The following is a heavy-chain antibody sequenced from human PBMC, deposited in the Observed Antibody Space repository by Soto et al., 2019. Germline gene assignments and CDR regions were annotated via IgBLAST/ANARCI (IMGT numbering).Heavy chain of an antibody. D-gene: IGHD3-10*01. Sequence: QVQLVQSGAEVKKPGASVKVSCTASGCIFSTYAISWLRQAPGKGLEWLGGIIPLFGTPNYAQRFQGRVTITADESKSTAYMELSRLRSEETAVYYCARDRDDYGSGNYYNRIDFWGQGTLVTVSS. CDR1: GCIFSTYA. CDR2: IIPLFGTP. CDR3: ARDRDDYGSGNYYNRIDF. J-gene: IGHJ4*02. V-gene: IGHV1-69*01.